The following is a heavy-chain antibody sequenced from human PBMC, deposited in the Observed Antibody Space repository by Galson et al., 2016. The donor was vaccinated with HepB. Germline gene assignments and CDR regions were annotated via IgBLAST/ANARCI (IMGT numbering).Heavy chain of an antibody. J-gene: IGHJ4*02. V-gene: IGHV3-23*01. D-gene: IGHD5-18*01. CDR1: GFTFSSYA. CDR3: ARGGDTYGYFDY. Sequence: SLRLSCAASGFTFSSYAMSWVRQAPGKGLEWISSLTYSGGSAYYADSVKGRFTISRDNSKNTLYVQMNSLRAEDTAVYYCARGGDTYGYFDYWGQGILVTVSS. CDR2: LTYSGGSA.